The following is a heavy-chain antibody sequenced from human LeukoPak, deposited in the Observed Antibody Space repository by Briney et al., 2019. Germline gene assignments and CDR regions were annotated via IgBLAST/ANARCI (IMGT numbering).Heavy chain of an antibody. CDR3: ARDVYCSGGSECWFDP. CDR2: SYYSGST. CDR1: GGSISSGGYY. Sequence: MPSETLSLTCTVSGGSISSGGYYWSWIRQHPGKGLEWIGYSYYSGSTYYNPSLKSRVTISVDTSKNQFSLKLSSVTAADTAVYYCARDVYCSGGSECWFDPWGQGTLVTVSS. V-gene: IGHV4-31*03. J-gene: IGHJ5*02. D-gene: IGHD2-15*01.